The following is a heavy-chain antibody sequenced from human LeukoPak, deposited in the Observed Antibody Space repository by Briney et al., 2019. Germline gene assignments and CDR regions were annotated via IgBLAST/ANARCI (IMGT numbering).Heavy chain of an antibody. J-gene: IGHJ4*02. V-gene: IGHV1-18*01. D-gene: IGHD6-6*01. Sequence: ASVKVSCKASGYTFTSYGISWGRQAPGQGHKWMGWISAYNGNTNYAQKLQGRVTMTTDTSASTAYMELRSLRSDDTAVYYCARDPGYSSSSDYWGRGTLVTVSS. CDR2: ISAYNGNT. CDR3: ARDPGYSSSSDY. CDR1: GYTFTSYG.